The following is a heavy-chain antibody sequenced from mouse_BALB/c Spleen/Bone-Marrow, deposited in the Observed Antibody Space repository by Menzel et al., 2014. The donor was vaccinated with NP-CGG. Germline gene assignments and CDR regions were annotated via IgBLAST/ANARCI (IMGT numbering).Heavy chain of an antibody. D-gene: IGHD2-2*01. CDR1: GFNIKVTY. Sequence: EVQLQQSGAELVKPGASVKLSCTASGFNIKVTYMHWVKQRPEQGLEWIGRIDPANGNTKYDPKFQGKATITADTSSNTAYLQLSSLTSEDTAVYYCARWLRRYYAMDYWGQGTSVTVSS. J-gene: IGHJ4*01. CDR3: ARWLRRYYAMDY. CDR2: IDPANGNT. V-gene: IGHV14-3*02.